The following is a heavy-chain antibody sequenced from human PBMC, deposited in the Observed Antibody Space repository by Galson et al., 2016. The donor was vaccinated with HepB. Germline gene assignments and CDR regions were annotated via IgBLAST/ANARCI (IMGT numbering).Heavy chain of an antibody. J-gene: IGHJ4*02. CDR2: ISRSGSDI. CDR3: AVTKTIFGANPFDY. V-gene: IGHV3-21*01. CDR1: GFTFSSYS. Sequence: SLRLSCAASGFTFSSYSMNWVRQAPGKGLEWVSSISRSGSDIYYADSMKGRFTISRDNARNSLYLQMNSLRAEETAVYYCAVTKTIFGANPFDYWGQGTLVTVSS. D-gene: IGHD3-3*01.